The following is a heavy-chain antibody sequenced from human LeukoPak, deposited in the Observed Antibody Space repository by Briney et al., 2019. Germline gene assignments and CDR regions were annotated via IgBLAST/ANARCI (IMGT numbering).Heavy chain of an antibody. V-gene: IGHV3-30*07. CDR3: ARALWSSSGPYYYGMDV. D-gene: IGHD6-13*01. J-gene: IGHJ6*02. Sequence: SVKGRFTISRDNSKNTLSLQMNSLRAEDTAVYYCARALWSSSGPYYYGMDVWGQGTTVTVSS.